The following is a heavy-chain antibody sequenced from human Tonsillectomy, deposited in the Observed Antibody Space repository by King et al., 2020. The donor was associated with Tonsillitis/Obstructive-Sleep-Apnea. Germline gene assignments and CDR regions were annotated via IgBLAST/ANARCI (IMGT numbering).Heavy chain of an antibody. J-gene: IGHJ4*02. CDR1: GFSLTNSGLG. V-gene: IGHV2-5*02. CDR2: IYWDDDK. CDR3: THSFNWNYPNLLEF. D-gene: IGHD1-7*01. Sequence: ITLQESGPTLVKTTQTLTLTCTFSGFSLTNSGLGVGWIRQPPGKALEWLALIYWDDDKRYRPSLKSRLTITKDTSKKQVVLTMTNVEPVDTATYYCTHSFNWNYPNLLEFWGRGTLLTVSP.